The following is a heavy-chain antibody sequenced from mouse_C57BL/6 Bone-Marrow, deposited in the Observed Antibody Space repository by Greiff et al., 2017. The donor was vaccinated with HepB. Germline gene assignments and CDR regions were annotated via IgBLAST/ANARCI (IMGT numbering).Heavy chain of an antibody. CDR1: GYTFTSYW. D-gene: IGHD1-1*01. CDR2: IYPGSGST. V-gene: IGHV1-55*01. J-gene: IGHJ1*03. CDR3: ARAYYYGSSLYWYFDV. Sequence: QVQLQQPGAELVKPGASVKMSCKASGYTFTSYWITWVKQRPGQGLEWIGDIYPGSGSTNYNEKFKSKATLTVDTASSTAYMQLSSLTSEDSAVYYCARAYYYGSSLYWYFDVWGTGTTVTVSS.